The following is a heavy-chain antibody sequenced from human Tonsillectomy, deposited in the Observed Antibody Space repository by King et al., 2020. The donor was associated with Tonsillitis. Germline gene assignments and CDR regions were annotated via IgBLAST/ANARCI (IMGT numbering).Heavy chain of an antibody. CDR2: SNPESGDV. D-gene: IGHD5-12*01. Sequence: QLVQSGAELRKPGASRKFSCQASGYTFTGYSIHWVRQAPGHGLEWMVRSNPESGDVDYELRFEDRVTMTRDTSTKTAFLELSRLTSDDTAVYYCARNIGGWRAFDNWGQGTLVTVSS. V-gene: IGHV1-2*06. J-gene: IGHJ4*02. CDR3: ARNIGGWRAFDN. CDR1: GYTFTGYS.